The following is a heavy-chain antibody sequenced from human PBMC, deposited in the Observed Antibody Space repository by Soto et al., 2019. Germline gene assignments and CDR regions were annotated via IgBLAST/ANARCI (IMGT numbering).Heavy chain of an antibody. J-gene: IGHJ3*02. V-gene: IGHV4-59*01. D-gene: IGHD3-3*01. CDR1: GGSISSYY. CDR2: IYYSGST. CDR3: GRDSSNYDFWSGLGGAFDI. Sequence: SETLSLTCTVSGGSISSYYWSWIRQPPGKGLEWIGYIYYSGSTNYNPSLKSRVTISVDTSKNQFSLKLSSVTAADTAVYYCGRDSSNYDFWSGLGGAFDIWGQGTMVTVSS.